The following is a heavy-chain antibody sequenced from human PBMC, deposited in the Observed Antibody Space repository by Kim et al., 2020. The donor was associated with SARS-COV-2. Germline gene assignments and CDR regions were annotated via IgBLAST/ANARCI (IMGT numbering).Heavy chain of an antibody. CDR2: INSDGTTI. Sequence: CAASGFTFSNTWMHWVRQAPGEGLVWVSRINSDGTTINYADSVKGRFTVSRDNAKNTLYLQLNSLRVEDTAVYFCATAGYYRFDYWGQGTLAT. CDR3: ATAGYYRFDY. CDR1: GFTFSNTW. J-gene: IGHJ4*02. D-gene: IGHD3-10*01. V-gene: IGHV3-74*01.